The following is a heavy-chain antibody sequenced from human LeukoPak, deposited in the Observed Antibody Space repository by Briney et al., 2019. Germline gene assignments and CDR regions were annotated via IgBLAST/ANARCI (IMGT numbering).Heavy chain of an antibody. V-gene: IGHV4-38-2*01. J-gene: IGHJ4*02. CDR2: ISYSGST. CDR3: ARIGYSNAYSDY. Sequence: PSETLSLTCAVSDYSLSNGYYWGWIRQPPGKGLEWIGRISYSGSTYYNPSLKSRVTISVDTSKNQFSLKLSSVTAADTAMYYCARIGYSNAYSDYWGQGTLVTVSS. CDR1: DYSLSNGYY. D-gene: IGHD5-18*01.